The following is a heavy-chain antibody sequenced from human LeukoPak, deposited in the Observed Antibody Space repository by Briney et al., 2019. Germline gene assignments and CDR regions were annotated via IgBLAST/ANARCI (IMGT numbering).Heavy chain of an antibody. CDR2: ISPSGGIL. Sequence: GGSLRLSCTDSDFTFTNFEMNWVRQAPGKGLEWISYISPSGGILKYADSVKGRFTISRDNAKNSLYLQMNSLRAEDTAVYYCARKMATISRNFDYWGQGTLVTVSS. J-gene: IGHJ4*02. CDR1: DFTFTNFE. V-gene: IGHV3-48*03. CDR3: ARKMATISRNFDY. D-gene: IGHD5-24*01.